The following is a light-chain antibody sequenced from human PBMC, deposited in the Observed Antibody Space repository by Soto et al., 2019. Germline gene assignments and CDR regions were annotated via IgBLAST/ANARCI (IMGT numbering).Light chain of an antibody. CDR2: KAS. J-gene: IGKJ1*01. CDR1: QSINSW. Sequence: DIQMTQSPSTLSASVGDRVTITCRASQSINSWLAWYQQKPGRALKLLIYKASSLESGVPSRFSGSGSGTEFTLTISSLQPDDFATYYCQQYNGYSQTFGQGTKVEIK. CDR3: QQYNGYSQT. V-gene: IGKV1-5*03.